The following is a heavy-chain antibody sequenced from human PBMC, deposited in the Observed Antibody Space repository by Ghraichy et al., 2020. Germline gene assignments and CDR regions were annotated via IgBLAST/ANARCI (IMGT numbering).Heavy chain of an antibody. J-gene: IGHJ6*02. D-gene: IGHD2-2*01. Sequence: SVKVSCKASGGTFSSYAISWVRQAPGQGLEWMGGIIPIFGTANYAQKFQGRVTITADKSTSTAYMELSSLRSEDTAVYYCARGCSSTSCLYYYYGMDVWGQGTTVTVSS. V-gene: IGHV1-69*06. CDR2: IIPIFGTA. CDR3: ARGCSSTSCLYYYYGMDV. CDR1: GGTFSSYA.